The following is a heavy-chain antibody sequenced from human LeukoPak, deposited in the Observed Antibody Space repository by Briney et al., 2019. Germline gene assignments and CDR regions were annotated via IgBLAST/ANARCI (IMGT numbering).Heavy chain of an antibody. CDR2: IHHSKGT. V-gene: IGHV4-34*01. D-gene: IGHD3-10*01. CDR1: GESISDYY. J-gene: IGHJ4*02. Sequence: SETLSLTCAVYGESISDYYWTWIRQFPGKGLEWIGEIHHSKGTNYNPSLKSRLTMSVDRSKNQFSLKLSSVAAADTAIYYCVRATAAGSGRAFDYWAQGSLVPVSS. CDR3: VRATAAGSGRAFDY.